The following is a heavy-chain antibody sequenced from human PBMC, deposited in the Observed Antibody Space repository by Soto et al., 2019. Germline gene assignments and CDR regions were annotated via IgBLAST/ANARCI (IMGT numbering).Heavy chain of an antibody. Sequence: SVKVSCKASGYTFTSYGISWVRQAPGQGLEWMGRIIPILVIANYAQKFQGRVTITADKSTSTAYMELSSLRSEDTAVYYCARDRHDSSGYSDYWGQGTLVTVSS. J-gene: IGHJ4*02. CDR1: GYTFTSYG. CDR2: IIPILVIA. D-gene: IGHD3-22*01. CDR3: ARDRHDSSGYSDY. V-gene: IGHV1-69*04.